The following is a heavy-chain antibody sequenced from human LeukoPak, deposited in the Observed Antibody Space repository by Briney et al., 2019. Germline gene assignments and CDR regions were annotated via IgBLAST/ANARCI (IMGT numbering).Heavy chain of an antibody. CDR2: IYPGDSET. Sequence: GESLKISCKGSGYTFTTYWIGWVRQMPGKGLEWMGIIYPGDSETRYSPSFQGQVTISADKSISTAYLQWSSLKASDTAMYYCAVLGYGSGSYFDYWGQGTLVTVSS. V-gene: IGHV5-51*01. CDR1: GYTFTTYW. CDR3: AVLGYGSGSYFDY. J-gene: IGHJ4*02. D-gene: IGHD3-10*01.